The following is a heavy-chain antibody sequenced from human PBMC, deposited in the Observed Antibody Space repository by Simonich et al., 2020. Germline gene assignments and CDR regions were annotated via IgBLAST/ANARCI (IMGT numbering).Heavy chain of an antibody. V-gene: IGHV3-7*01. CDR2: IKQDGSEK. CDR3: AREGIAARDAFDI. Sequence: EVQLVESGGGLVQPGGSLRLSCAASGFTFSSYWISWVRQAPGKGLEWVANIKQDGSEKYYVDSVKGRFTISRDNAKNSLYLQMNSLRAEDTAVYYCAREGIAARDAFDIWGQGTMVTVSS. J-gene: IGHJ3*02. CDR1: GFTFSSYW. D-gene: IGHD6-6*01.